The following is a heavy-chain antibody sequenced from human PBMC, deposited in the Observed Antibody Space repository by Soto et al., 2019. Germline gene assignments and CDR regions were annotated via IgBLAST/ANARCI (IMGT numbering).Heavy chain of an antibody. J-gene: IGHJ4*02. Sequence: QVQLVQSGGEVKNPRASVKVSCKTSGYTFTTYGISWVRQAPGQGLEWVGWISAYSGKTHYAQKFQGKVTMTTDTSTNTAYLELRSLRSDDTAVYYCARDPYLGDHQYWGQGTLVTVSS. V-gene: IGHV1-18*01. CDR1: GYTFTTYG. D-gene: IGHD3-16*01. CDR2: ISAYSGKT. CDR3: ARDPYLGDHQY.